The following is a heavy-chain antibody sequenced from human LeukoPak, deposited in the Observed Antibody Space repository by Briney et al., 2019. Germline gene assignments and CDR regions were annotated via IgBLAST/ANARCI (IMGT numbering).Heavy chain of an antibody. V-gene: IGHV1-18*01. CDR2: VSAYNGKA. CDR1: GYTFSSYG. Sequence: GAAVKVSCKASGYTFSSYGISWVRQAPGQGLEWLGWVSAYNGKATHLKNHQGRVTMTTDTSTTTAYMELRNLSTYDTAVYYCARDDYYGMDVWGQGTTIIVSS. J-gene: IGHJ6*02. CDR3: ARDDYYGMDV.